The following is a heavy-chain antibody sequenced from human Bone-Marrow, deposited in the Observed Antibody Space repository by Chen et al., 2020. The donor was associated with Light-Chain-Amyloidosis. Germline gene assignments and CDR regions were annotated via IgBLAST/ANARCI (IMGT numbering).Heavy chain of an antibody. Sequence: GAEVKKPGASVKVSCKASGYTFTGYYMHWVRQAPGQGLEWMGWINPNSGGTNYAQKXXXXXXXXXXXXXXXXXXXXXRLRSDDTAVYYCARVDGEYWGQGTLVTVSS. CDR2: INPNSGGT. D-gene: IGHD3-10*01. CDR1: GYTFTGYY. J-gene: IGHJ4*02. V-gene: IGHV1-2*02. CDR3: ARVDGEY.